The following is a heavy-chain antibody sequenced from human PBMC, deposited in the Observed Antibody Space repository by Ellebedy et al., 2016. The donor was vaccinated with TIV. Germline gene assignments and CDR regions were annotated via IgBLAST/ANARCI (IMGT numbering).Heavy chain of an antibody. J-gene: IGHJ4*02. CDR1: GFTFSDYG. V-gene: IGHV3-30*03. Sequence: GESLKISCAASGFTFSDYGMHWVRQAPGKGLEWVAVISYDGSNKYYADSVKGRFTISRDNSKNTLYLQMNSLRAEDTAVYYCARDGNGDYSYYFDYWGQGTLVTVSS. CDR2: ISYDGSNK. D-gene: IGHD4-17*01. CDR3: ARDGNGDYSYYFDY.